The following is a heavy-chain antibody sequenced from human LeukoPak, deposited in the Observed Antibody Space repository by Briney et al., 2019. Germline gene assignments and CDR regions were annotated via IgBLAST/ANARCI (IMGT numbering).Heavy chain of an antibody. J-gene: IGHJ4*02. CDR2: INHSGST. CDR1: GGSFSGYY. D-gene: IGHD3-3*01. Sequence: PSETLSLTCAVYGGSFSGYYWSWIRQPPGKGLEWIGEINHSGSTNYNPSLKSRVTISVDTSKNQFSLKLSSVTAADTAVYYCARETTNYDFWSGYYGWGQGTLVTVSS. CDR3: ARETTNYDFWSGYYG. V-gene: IGHV4-34*01.